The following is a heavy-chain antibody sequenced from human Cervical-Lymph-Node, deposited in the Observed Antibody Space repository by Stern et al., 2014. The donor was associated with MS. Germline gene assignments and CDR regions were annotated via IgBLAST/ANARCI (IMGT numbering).Heavy chain of an antibody. CDR1: GFTFSSSG. CDR3: ARGVYDI. D-gene: IGHD3-22*01. V-gene: IGHV3-30*03. CDR2: ISYDGSNE. J-gene: IGHJ4*01. Sequence: VQLLESGGGVVRPGRSLRLSCAASGFTFSSSGMHWVRPAPATGLQWVAFISYDGSNEYYADSVKGRFTISRDNSNNTLYLQTNSLREEDTAVYYCARGVYDIWGQGTLVTVSS.